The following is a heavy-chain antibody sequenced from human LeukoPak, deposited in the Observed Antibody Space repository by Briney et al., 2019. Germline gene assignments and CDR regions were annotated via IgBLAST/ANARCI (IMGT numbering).Heavy chain of an antibody. V-gene: IGHV3-7*01. CDR1: GYTLSNRW. CDR3: ARDPFEH. J-gene: IGHJ1*01. CDR2: ITQGGSEK. Sequence: GGSLRLSCEASGYTLSNRWMTWVRQAPGKGLEWVATITQGGSEKFYVDSVKGRFTISGDNAKNSLYLQMNSLRAEDTAVYYCARDPFEHWGQGTLVTVSS.